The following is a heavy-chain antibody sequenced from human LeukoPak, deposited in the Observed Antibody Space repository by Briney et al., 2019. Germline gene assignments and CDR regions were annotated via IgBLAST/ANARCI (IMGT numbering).Heavy chain of an antibody. CDR3: AREVVVVVTAIHWYFYL. CDR2: ISGDGDNT. CDR1: GFTFDDYG. Sequence: PGGSLRLSCAASGFTFDDYGMHWVRQAPGKGLEWVSLISGDGDNTYYADSVKGRFTISRDNSKNSLYLQMNSLTTEDTALYFCAREVVVVVTAIHWYFYLWGRGTLVTVSS. D-gene: IGHD2-21*02. J-gene: IGHJ2*01. V-gene: IGHV3-43*02.